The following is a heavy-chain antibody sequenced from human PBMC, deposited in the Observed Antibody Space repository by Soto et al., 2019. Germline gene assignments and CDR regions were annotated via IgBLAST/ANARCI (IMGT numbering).Heavy chain of an antibody. CDR2: IFSNDEK. D-gene: IGHD3-3*01. CDR1: GFSLSNARMG. J-gene: IGHJ6*02. CDR3: ARIGQVATGFLSDYYGMDV. Sequence: EAGPTLVNPTEPLTLTCTVSGFSLSNARMGVSWIRQPPGKALEWLAHIFSNDEKSYSTSLKSRLTISKDTSKSQVVLTMTNMDPVDTATYYCARIGQVATGFLSDYYGMDVWGQGTTVTVSS. V-gene: IGHV2-26*01.